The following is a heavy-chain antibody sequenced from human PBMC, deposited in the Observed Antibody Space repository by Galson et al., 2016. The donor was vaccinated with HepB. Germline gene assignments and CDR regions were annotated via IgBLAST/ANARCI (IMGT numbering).Heavy chain of an antibody. CDR3: ARNRGPFDN. CDR2: IYWDDDK. V-gene: IGHV2-5*02. Sequence: PALVKPTQTLTLTCTFSGFSLTTGVGVGWIRQPPGKALEWLAIIYWDDDKRYSPSLRSRLTITQDTSNKQVVLKMTNMDPVDTATYYCARNRGPFDNWGQGTLVTVSS. J-gene: IGHJ4*02. D-gene: IGHD3-10*01. CDR1: GFSLTTGVG.